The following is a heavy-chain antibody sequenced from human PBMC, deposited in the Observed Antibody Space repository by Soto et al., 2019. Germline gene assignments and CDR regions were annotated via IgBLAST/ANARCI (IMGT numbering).Heavy chain of an antibody. CDR3: ARRRPTGYYNY. D-gene: IGHD3-9*01. CDR2: IGGSSSYT. Sequence: QVQLVESGGDLVKPGGSLRLSCAASGFPFSDYYMSWIRQAPGKGLEWVSSIGGSSSYTNNADSVKGRFTISRDNAKKSLYLQMNSLGAEDTAVYYCARRRPTGYYNYWGQGTLVTVSA. J-gene: IGHJ4*02. CDR1: GFPFSDYY. V-gene: IGHV3-11*05.